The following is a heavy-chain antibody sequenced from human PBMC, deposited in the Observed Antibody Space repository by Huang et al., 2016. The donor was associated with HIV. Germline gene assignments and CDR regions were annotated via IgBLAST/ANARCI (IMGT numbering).Heavy chain of an antibody. D-gene: IGHD5-12*01. J-gene: IGHJ3*02. CDR3: ARKWKEWLPGGAFDI. V-gene: IGHV1-2*02. CDR2: INPDSGGT. Sequence: QVQLVQSGAEVKKPGASVKVSCKASGYTFVGHYIQWIRQAPGQGFDWMGWINPDSGGTTFGQNVEGRVTMTIDTSISTAYMVLNSLKSDDTAIYYCARKWKEWLPGGAFDIWGQGTVVSVSS. CDR1: GYTFVGHY.